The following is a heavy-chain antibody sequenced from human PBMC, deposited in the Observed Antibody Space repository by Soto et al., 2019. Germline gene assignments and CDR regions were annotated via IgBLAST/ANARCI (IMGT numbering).Heavy chain of an antibody. CDR3: ARLVQGPGLYYMDV. CDR1: GFSFSDYY. CDR2: VSTSGSDK. J-gene: IGHJ6*03. D-gene: IGHD3-10*01. Sequence: GGSLRLSCAASGFSFSDYYMTWIRQVPGKGLEWVSHVSTSGSDKYYADSVRGRFTVSRDNVKNSLFLQMDSLRAEDTAVYYCARLVQGPGLYYMDVWGKGTTVTVSS. V-gene: IGHV3-11*01.